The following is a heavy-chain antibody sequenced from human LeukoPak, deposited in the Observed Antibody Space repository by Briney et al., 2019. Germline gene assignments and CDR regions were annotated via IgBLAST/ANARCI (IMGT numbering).Heavy chain of an antibody. J-gene: IGHJ3*01. CDR2: IGSSSSYI. D-gene: IGHD3-22*01. Sequence: GGSLRLSCAASGFTFSSYSMNWVRQAPGKGLEWVSSIGSSSSYIYYADSVKGRFTISRDNAKNSLYLQMNSLRAEDTAVYYCARDGLEVNWGQGTMVTVSS. CDR1: GFTFSSYS. V-gene: IGHV3-21*01. CDR3: ARDGLEVN.